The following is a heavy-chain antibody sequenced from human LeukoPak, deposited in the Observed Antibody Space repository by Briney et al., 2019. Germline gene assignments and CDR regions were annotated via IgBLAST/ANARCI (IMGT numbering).Heavy chain of an antibody. V-gene: IGHV3-74*01. J-gene: IGHJ3*02. D-gene: IGHD6-19*01. Sequence: GGSLRLSCAASGFTFSSYWMHWVRQAPRKGLVWVSRINSDGSSTSYADSVKGRFTISRDNAKNTLYLQMNSLRAEDTAVYYCARVWLISNDAFDIWGQGTMVTVSS. CDR2: INSDGSST. CDR1: GFTFSSYW. CDR3: ARVWLISNDAFDI.